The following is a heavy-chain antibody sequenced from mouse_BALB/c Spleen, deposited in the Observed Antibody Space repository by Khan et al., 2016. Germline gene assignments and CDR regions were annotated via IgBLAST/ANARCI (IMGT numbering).Heavy chain of an antibody. D-gene: IGHD2-13*01. CDR1: GYTFTTAG. V-gene: IGHV9-4*02. CDR3: ATTGDSGYYAMDY. J-gene: IGHJ4*01. Sequence: QIQLVQSGPELKKPGETVRISCKASGYTFTTAGMQWVQKMPGKGLEWIGWINTHSGVPNYAEDFKGRFAFSLETSANTAYLQISNLNNADTATYVCATTGDSGYYAMDYWGQGTSVTVSS. CDR2: INTHSGVP.